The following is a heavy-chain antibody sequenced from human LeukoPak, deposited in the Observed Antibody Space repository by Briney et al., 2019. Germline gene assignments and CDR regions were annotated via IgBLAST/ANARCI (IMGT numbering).Heavy chain of an antibody. Sequence: SENLSLTCTVSGDFLSSSNYYWGWIRQPPGKGLDWIGNIYYTGKTYYNPSLNSRVTISTDTSNNQFSLKLSSVTAADTAVYYCLRLYNYDSILPPLWGQGTLVIVSS. CDR1: GDFLSSSNYY. D-gene: IGHD3-22*01. J-gene: IGHJ4*02. V-gene: IGHV4-39*01. CDR3: LRLYNYDSILPPL. CDR2: IYYTGKT.